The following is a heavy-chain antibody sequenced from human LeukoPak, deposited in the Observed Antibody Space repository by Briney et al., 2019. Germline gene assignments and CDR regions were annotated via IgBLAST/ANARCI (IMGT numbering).Heavy chain of an antibody. J-gene: IGHJ4*02. CDR2: ISYDGSNK. V-gene: IGHV3-30*03. CDR1: GFTFSSSG. D-gene: IGHD2-8*01. Sequence: GGSLRLSCAASGFTFSSSGMHWVRQAPGKGLEWVAVISYDGSNKYYADSVKGRFTFSRDNSKNTLYLQMNSLRAEDTAVYYCAIEYCSNSVCHSLDYWGQGTLVTVSS. CDR3: AIEYCSNSVCHSLDY.